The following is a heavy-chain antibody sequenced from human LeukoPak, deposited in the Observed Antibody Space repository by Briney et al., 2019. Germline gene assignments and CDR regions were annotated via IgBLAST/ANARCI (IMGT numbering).Heavy chain of an antibody. J-gene: IGHJ6*04. Sequence: GGSLRLSCAASGFTFSSYAMSWVRQAPGKELDWVSGISVSGSSTYYADSVKGRFTISRDDSKNTLYLQMNSLRAEDTAVYYCARDLRRSGGPVDVWGKGTTVTVSS. D-gene: IGHD2-15*01. V-gene: IGHV3-23*01. CDR3: ARDLRRSGGPVDV. CDR1: GFTFSSYA. CDR2: ISVSGSST.